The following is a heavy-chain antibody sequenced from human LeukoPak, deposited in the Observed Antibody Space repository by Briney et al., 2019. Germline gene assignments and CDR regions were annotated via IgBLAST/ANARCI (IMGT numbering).Heavy chain of an antibody. CDR3: ARELPYYDFWSVHSEMGYDY. Sequence: ASVKVSCKASGYTFTRYYMHWVRQAPGQGLEWMGWINPNSGGTNYAQKFQGRVTMTRDTSISTAYMELSRLRSDDTAVYYWARELPYYDFWSVHSEMGYDYWGQGTLVTVSS. V-gene: IGHV1-2*02. D-gene: IGHD3-3*01. CDR1: GYTFTRYY. CDR2: INPNSGGT. J-gene: IGHJ4*02.